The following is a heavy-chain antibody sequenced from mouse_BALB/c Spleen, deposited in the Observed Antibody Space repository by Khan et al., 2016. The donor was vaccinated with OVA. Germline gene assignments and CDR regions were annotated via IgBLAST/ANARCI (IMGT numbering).Heavy chain of an antibody. V-gene: IGHV1S136*01. Sequence: VQLQQSGPELVEPVASVKMSCKASGYTFTNYVIHWVKQKPGQGLEWIGYINPDNAGTRYNEKFKGKATLTSDISSTSAYMELLSLTSEDSAVYYCAREASSWDFSFPYWGQGTLVTVSA. D-gene: IGHD4-1*01. CDR1: GYTFTNYV. J-gene: IGHJ3*01. CDR3: AREASSWDFSFPY. CDR2: INPDNAGT.